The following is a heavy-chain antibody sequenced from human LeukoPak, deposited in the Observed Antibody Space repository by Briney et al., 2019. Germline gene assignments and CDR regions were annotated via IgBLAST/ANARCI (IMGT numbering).Heavy chain of an antibody. V-gene: IGHV1-8*02. D-gene: IGHD2-15*01. Sequence: ASVRVSCKASGYTFTIYGISCVRHAPGQGPEWMGWMNPRSGNTGYAQKCQRRVTMTRNTSISTAYMELSSLRSDDTAVYYSARDQDIVVVVAALRQREMGGFDPWGQGTLVTVSS. CDR2: MNPRSGNT. CDR1: GYTFTIYG. J-gene: IGHJ5*02. CDR3: ARDQDIVVVVAALRQREMGGFDP.